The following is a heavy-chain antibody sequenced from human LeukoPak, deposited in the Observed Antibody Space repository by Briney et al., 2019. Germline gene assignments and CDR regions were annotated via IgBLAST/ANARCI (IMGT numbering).Heavy chain of an antibody. CDR1: GYTFTSYG. Sequence: ASVKVSCKASGYTFTSYGISWVRQAPGQGLEWMGWISAYNGNTKYSQKFQGRVTITRDTSASTAYMELSSLRSEDTAVYYCARGIRPLDYWGQGTLVTVSS. D-gene: IGHD2/OR15-2a*01. CDR2: ISAYNGNT. J-gene: IGHJ4*02. V-gene: IGHV1-18*01. CDR3: ARGIRPLDY.